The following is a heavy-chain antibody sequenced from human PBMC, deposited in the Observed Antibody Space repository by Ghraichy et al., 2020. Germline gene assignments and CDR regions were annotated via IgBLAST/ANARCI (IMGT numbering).Heavy chain of an antibody. V-gene: IGHV4-59*01. CDR3: ARDQPDRSGYYSYAPDY. CDR2: IYYSGST. J-gene: IGHJ4*02. D-gene: IGHD3-22*01. CDR1: GGSISSYY. Sequence: SETLSLTCTVSGGSISSYYWSWIRQPPGKGLEWIGYIYYSGSTNYNPSLKSRVTISVDTSKNQFSLKLSSVTAADTAVYYCARDQPDRSGYYSYAPDYWGQGTLVTVSS.